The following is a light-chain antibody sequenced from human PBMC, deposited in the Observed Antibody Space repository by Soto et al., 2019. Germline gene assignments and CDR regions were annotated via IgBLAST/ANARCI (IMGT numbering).Light chain of an antibody. J-gene: IGKJ5*01. Sequence: IQLTQSPSSLSASVGATVTITCRASQGISSYLAWYQQKPGKAPKLLIYDASTLQSGVPSRFSGSGSGTDFTLTISSLQPEEFATYYCQQLNSYPITFGQGTRL. CDR3: QQLNSYPIT. CDR1: QGISSY. V-gene: IGKV1-9*01. CDR2: DAS.